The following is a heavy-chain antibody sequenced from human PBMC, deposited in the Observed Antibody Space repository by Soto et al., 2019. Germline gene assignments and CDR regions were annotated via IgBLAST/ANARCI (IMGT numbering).Heavy chain of an antibody. V-gene: IGHV1-46*01. D-gene: IGHD3-3*01. CDR2: INPSGGST. CDR3: ARDLTIFGVVITSLYYYYGMDV. Sequence: ASVKVSCKASGYTFTSYYMHWVRQAPGQGLEWMGIINPSGGSTSYAQKFQGRVTMTRDTSTSTVYMELSSLRSEDTAVYYCARDLTIFGVVITSLYYYYGMDVWGQGTTVTVSS. J-gene: IGHJ6*02. CDR1: GYTFTSYY.